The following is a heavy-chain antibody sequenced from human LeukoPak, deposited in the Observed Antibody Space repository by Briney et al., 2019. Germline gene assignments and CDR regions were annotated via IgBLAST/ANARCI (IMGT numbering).Heavy chain of an antibody. Sequence: GASVKVSCKASGYTFTSYYMHWVRQAPGQGLGWMGIINPSGGSTSYAQKFQGRVTMTRDMSTSTVYMELSSLRSEDTAVYYCAEGDTAMVTGYWGQGTLVTVSS. V-gene: IGHV1-46*01. CDR1: GYTFTSYY. J-gene: IGHJ4*02. CDR3: AEGDTAMVTGY. CDR2: INPSGGST. D-gene: IGHD5-18*01.